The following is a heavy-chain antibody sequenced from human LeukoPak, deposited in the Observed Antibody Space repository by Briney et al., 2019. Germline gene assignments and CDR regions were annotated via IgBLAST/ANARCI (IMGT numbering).Heavy chain of an antibody. CDR2: IRQGGSAK. CDR3: ARDCCASGSHDF. V-gene: IGHV3-7*04. D-gene: IGHD3-10*01. CDR1: GFALSAYW. J-gene: IGHJ4*02. Sequence: GGSLRLSCAASGFALSAYWMTWVRQAPGKGLEWVANIRQGGSAKHYVDSVEGRFIISRDNAKNSLYLYMNSLRGDDTAIYYCARDCCASGSHDFWGQGTLVTVSS.